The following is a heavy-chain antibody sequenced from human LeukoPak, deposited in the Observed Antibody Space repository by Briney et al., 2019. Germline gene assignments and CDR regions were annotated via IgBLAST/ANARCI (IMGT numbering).Heavy chain of an antibody. D-gene: IGHD6-13*01. Sequence: SETLSLTRTVSGGSISSGSYYSGWIRQPPGKGLEWVGSIYYSGGTYYNPSLKSRVTISVDTSKKQFSLKLNSVTAADTAVYCCAREVAASSWSYWGQGTLVTVSS. J-gene: IGHJ4*02. CDR1: GGSISSGSYY. V-gene: IGHV4-39*01. CDR2: IYYSGGT. CDR3: AREVAASSWSY.